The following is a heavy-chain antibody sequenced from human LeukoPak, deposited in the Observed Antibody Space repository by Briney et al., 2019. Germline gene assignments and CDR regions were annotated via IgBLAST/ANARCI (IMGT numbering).Heavy chain of an antibody. D-gene: IGHD2-8*01. CDR1: GFTFSSYA. V-gene: IGHV3-23*01. CDR3: AKVTSIGKYCTNGVCSPFDY. J-gene: IGHJ4*02. CDR2: ISDSGDYT. Sequence: GGSLRLSCAGSGFTFSSYAMSWVRQAPGQGLEWVSVISDSGDYTSYADSVRGRFTISRDNSRNTLYLQMISLRPEDTAVYYCAKVTSIGKYCTNGVCSPFDYWGQGTLVTVSS.